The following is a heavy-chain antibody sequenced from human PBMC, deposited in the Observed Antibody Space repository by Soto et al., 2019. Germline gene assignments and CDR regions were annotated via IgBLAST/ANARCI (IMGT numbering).Heavy chain of an antibody. CDR1: GGSISSSDYY. Sequence: SETLSLTCTVSGGSISSSDYYWSWIRQPPGKGLESIGYISYSGSTFYNPSLKGRVIISIDTSKNQFSLKLSSVTAADTAVYYCARDLALGYCSSTSCYRYYGMDVWGQGTTVTVSS. CDR2: ISYSGST. J-gene: IGHJ6*02. V-gene: IGHV4-30-4*01. CDR3: ARDLALGYCSSTSCYRYYGMDV. D-gene: IGHD2-2*02.